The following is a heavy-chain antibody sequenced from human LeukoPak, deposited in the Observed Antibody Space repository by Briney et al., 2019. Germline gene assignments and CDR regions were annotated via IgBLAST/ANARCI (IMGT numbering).Heavy chain of an antibody. V-gene: IGHV3-30-3*01. Sequence: GGSLRLSCAVSGFTFSNYWMTWVRQAPGKGLEWVAVISYDGSNKYYADSVKGRFTISRDNSKNTLYLQMNSLRAEDTAVYYCASDPYYYDSSGYYDWSYYFDYWGQGTLVTVSS. CDR2: ISYDGSNK. D-gene: IGHD3-22*01. J-gene: IGHJ4*02. CDR1: GFTFSNYW. CDR3: ASDPYYYDSSGYYDWSYYFDY.